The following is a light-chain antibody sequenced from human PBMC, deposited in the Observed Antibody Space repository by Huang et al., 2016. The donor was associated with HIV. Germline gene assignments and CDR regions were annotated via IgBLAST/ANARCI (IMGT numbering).Light chain of an antibody. CDR1: QDISTF. Sequence: DIQMTQSPSSLSASVGDRVTINCQASQDISTFFTWYKQKPGRAPKLLIYDASILETGVPSRFSGRGSGTDFRLTIRSLQPEDLGTYFCQQYDDFPYTFGQGTRLELK. CDR2: DAS. V-gene: IGKV1-33*01. J-gene: IGKJ2*01. CDR3: QQYDDFPYT.